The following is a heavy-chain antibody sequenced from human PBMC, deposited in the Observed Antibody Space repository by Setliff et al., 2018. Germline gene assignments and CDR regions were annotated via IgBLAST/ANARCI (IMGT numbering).Heavy chain of an antibody. CDR3: ARHRAVAGAYYFDL. J-gene: IGHJ4*02. Sequence: PSETLSLTCAVSVYSISRDCHWGWIRQPPGKGLEWIGSIYYSGNTCYNASLKGRVTISGDTSKNQFSLKLTAVTAADTAIYYCARHRAVAGAYYFDLWGQGTLVTVSS. D-gene: IGHD6-19*01. V-gene: IGHV4-38-2*01. CDR1: VYSISRDCH. CDR2: IYYSGNT.